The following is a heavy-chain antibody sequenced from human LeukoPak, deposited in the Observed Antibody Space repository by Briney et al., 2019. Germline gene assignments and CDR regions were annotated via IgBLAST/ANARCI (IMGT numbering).Heavy chain of an antibody. J-gene: IGHJ3*02. CDR3: ARDRGYGSGNYDAFDI. Sequence: ASVKVSCKASGYTFTSYYTHWVRQAPGQGLEWMGIINPSGGTTSYAQKFQGRVTMTRDTSTSTVYMELSSLRSEDTAVYYCARDRGYGSGNYDAFDIWGQGTMVTVSS. D-gene: IGHD3-10*01. CDR1: GYTFTSYY. CDR2: INPSGGTT. V-gene: IGHV1-46*01.